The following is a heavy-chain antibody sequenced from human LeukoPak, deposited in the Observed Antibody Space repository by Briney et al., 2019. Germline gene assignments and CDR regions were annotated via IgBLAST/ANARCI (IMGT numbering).Heavy chain of an antibody. Sequence: PSETLSLTCTVSGGSISSSSYYWGWIRQPPGKGLEWIGSMHHSGSTYYNPSLKSRVTMSLDTSKNQFSLRLTSVTAADTAVYYCARVRLWFGDHLDDYWGQGTLVTVSS. CDR1: GGSISSSSYY. V-gene: IGHV4-39*07. J-gene: IGHJ4*02. CDR2: MHHSGST. CDR3: ARVRLWFGDHLDDY. D-gene: IGHD3-10*01.